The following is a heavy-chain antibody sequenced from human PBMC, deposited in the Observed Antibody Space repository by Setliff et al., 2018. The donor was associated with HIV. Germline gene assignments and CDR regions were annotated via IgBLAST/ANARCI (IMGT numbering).Heavy chain of an antibody. Sequence: GGSLRLSCAASGFTFRSHWMRWVRQAPGKGLEWVANIKQGGTENYSVDSVKGRFTISRDDAKNSLFLQMNSLRAEDTAMYYCARVLYISGWYGSVVKALDMWGQGTMVTVSS. V-gene: IGHV3-7*03. J-gene: IGHJ3*02. D-gene: IGHD6-19*01. CDR1: GFTFRSHW. CDR2: IKQGGTEN. CDR3: ARVLYISGWYGSVVKALDM.